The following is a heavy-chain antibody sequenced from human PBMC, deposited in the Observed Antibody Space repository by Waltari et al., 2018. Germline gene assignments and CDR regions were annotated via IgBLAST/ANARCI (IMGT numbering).Heavy chain of an antibody. CDR1: GGSISSYY. Sequence: QVQLQESGPGLVKPSETLSLTCTVSGGSISSYYWSWIRQPAGKGLEWIGRIYTSGSTNYNPSLKSRVTMSVDTSKNQFSLKLSSVTAADTAVYYCARDDRSGDILTGYFDYWGQGTLVTVSS. J-gene: IGHJ4*02. CDR2: IYTSGST. CDR3: ARDDRSGDILTGYFDY. V-gene: IGHV4-4*07. D-gene: IGHD3-9*01.